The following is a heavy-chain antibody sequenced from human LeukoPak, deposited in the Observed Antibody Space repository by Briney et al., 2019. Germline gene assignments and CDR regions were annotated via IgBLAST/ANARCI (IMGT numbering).Heavy chain of an antibody. CDR2: IYHSGST. V-gene: IGHV4-30-2*01. Sequence: SQTLSLTCTVSGGSISSGGYYWSWIRQPPGKGLEWIGYIYHSGSTNYNPSLKSRVTMSVDTSKNQFSLKLSSVTAADTAVYYCARDHIVVVPADATHYMDVWGKGTTVTVSS. CDR3: ARDHIVVVPADATHYMDV. J-gene: IGHJ6*03. D-gene: IGHD2-2*01. CDR1: GGSISSGGYY.